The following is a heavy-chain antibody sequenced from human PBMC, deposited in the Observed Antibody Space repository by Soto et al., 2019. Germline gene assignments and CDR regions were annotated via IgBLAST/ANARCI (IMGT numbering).Heavy chain of an antibody. V-gene: IGHV4-4*07. CDR1: DGSISTYY. CDR2: TDASGST. Sequence: SETLSLTCTVSDGSISTYYCNWIRQPAGKGLEWIGRTDASGSTDYDPSLKSRVTMSVDTSKNQFSLRLSSVTAADTAVYYCARGGHDFWSGPFDYWGQGAQVTVSS. J-gene: IGHJ4*02. D-gene: IGHD3-3*01. CDR3: ARGGHDFWSGPFDY.